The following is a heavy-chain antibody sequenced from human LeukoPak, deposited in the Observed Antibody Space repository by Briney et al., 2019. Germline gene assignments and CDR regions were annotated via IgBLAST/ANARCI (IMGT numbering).Heavy chain of an antibody. CDR2: MNGDGSVT. Sequence: GGSLRLSCAASGFTFSGSWMHWVRQAPGKGLVWVSRMNGDGSVTTYADSVKGRFTISRDDSKNTLYLQMNYLKTEDTAVYYCATDLSSYCSGGYCFLSYWGQGTLVTVSS. CDR3: ATDLSSYCSGGYCFLSY. V-gene: IGHV3-74*01. J-gene: IGHJ4*02. CDR1: GFTFSGSW. D-gene: IGHD2-15*01.